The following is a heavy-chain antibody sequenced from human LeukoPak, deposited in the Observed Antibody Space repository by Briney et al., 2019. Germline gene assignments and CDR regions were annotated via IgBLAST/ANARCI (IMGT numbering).Heavy chain of an antibody. CDR3: AREVDPYGSGSYYRTFDY. Sequence: ASVKVSCKASGYTFTSYDINWVRQATGQGLEWMGWMNPNSGNTGYAQKFQGRVTITRNTSISTAYMELRSLRSDDTAVYYCAREVDPYGSGSYYRTFDYWGQGTLVTVSS. CDR1: GYTFTSYD. D-gene: IGHD3-10*01. J-gene: IGHJ4*02. CDR2: MNPNSGNT. V-gene: IGHV1-8*03.